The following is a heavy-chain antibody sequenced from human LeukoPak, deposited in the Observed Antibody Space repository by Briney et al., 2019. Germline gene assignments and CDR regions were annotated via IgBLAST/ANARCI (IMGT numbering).Heavy chain of an antibody. CDR2: INHSGST. J-gene: IGHJ4*02. Sequence: SETLSLTCAVYGGSFSGYYWSWIRQPPGEGLEWIGEINHSGSTNYNPSLKSRVTISVDTSKNQFSLKLSSVTAADTAVYYCARGDSGSYYYPFDYWGQGTLVTVSS. CDR3: ARGDSGSYYYPFDY. D-gene: IGHD1-26*01. V-gene: IGHV4-34*01. CDR1: GGSFSGYY.